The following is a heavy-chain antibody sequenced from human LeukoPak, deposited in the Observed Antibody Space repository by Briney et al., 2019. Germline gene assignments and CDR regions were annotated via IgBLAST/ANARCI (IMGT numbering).Heavy chain of an antibody. J-gene: IGHJ3*02. D-gene: IGHD1-1*01. V-gene: IGHV3-21*01. CDR3: ARKMKTGDRVGTFDI. CDR1: GFTFSSHN. CDR2: IGTDGSYI. Sequence: GRSLRLSCAASGFTFSSHNMNWVRQAPMKGLEWVSSIGTDGSYIYYADSVQGRFTISRDNAKNSLYLQMNSLTAEDTAVYYCARKMKTGDRVGTFDIWGQGTMVTVS.